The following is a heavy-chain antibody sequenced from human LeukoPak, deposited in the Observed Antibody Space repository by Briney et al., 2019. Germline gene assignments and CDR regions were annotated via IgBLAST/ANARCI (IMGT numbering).Heavy chain of an antibody. CDR1: GFTFDDYG. CDR2: INWNGGST. D-gene: IGHD3-22*01. CDR3: ARSANYDSSGYLFDY. V-gene: IGHV3-20*04. Sequence: GGSLRLSCAASGFTFDDYGMSWVRQAPGKGLEWVSGINWNGGSTGYADSVKGRFTISRDNAKNSLYLQMNSLRAEDTAVYYCARSANYDSSGYLFDYWGQGTRVTVSS. J-gene: IGHJ4*02.